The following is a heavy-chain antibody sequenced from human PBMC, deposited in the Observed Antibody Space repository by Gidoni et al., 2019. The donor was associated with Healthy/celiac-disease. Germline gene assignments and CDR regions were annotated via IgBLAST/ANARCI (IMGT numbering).Heavy chain of an antibody. Sequence: EVQLVQSGAEVNKHGVSLKISCKGSGYSFTSYWIGWVRQMPGKGLEWMGIIYPGDSDTRYSPSFQGQVTISADKSISTAYLQWSSLKASDTGMYYRARRKQYVDNIDYWGQGTLVTVSS. CDR1: GYSFTSYW. J-gene: IGHJ4*02. CDR3: ARRKQYVDNIDY. V-gene: IGHV5-51*01. D-gene: IGHD3-16*01. CDR2: IYPGDSDT.